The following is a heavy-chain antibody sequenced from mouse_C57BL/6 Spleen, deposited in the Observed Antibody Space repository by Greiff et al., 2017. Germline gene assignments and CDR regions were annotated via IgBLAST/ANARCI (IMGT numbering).Heavy chain of an antibody. V-gene: IGHV1-4*01. CDR3: ATLTGDYLDY. D-gene: IGHD4-1*01. CDR1: GYTFTSYT. J-gene: IGHJ2*01. CDR2: INPSSGYT. Sequence: QVQLQQSGAELARPGASVKMSCKASGYTFTSYTMHWVKQRPGQGLEWIGYINPSSGYTKYNQKFKDKATLTADKSSSTAYMQLSSLTSEDSAVYYCATLTGDYLDYWGQGTTLTVSS.